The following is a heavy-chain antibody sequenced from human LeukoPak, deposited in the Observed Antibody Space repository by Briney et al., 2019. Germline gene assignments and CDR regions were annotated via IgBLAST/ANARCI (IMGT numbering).Heavy chain of an antibody. Sequence: SVKVSCKASGGTFSSYAFSWVRQAPGQGLEWMGGIIPIVGTTNYAQMFQGRVTITADESTSTAYMELSSLRSEDTAVYYCARGGYYYDSSGYSHLPDYWGQGTLVTVSA. V-gene: IGHV1-69*13. J-gene: IGHJ4*02. D-gene: IGHD3-22*01. CDR3: ARGGYYYDSSGYSHLPDY. CDR1: GGTFSSYA. CDR2: IIPIVGTT.